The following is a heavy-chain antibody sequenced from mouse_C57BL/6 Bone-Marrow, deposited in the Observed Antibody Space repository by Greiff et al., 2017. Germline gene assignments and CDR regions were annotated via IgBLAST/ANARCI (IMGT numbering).Heavy chain of an antibody. D-gene: IGHD1-1*01. V-gene: IGHV5-4*01. CDR1: GFTFSSYA. CDR3: ARDGGVVATRDAMDY. CDR2: ISDGGSYT. J-gene: IGHJ4*01. Sequence: EVHLVESGGGLVKPGGSLKLSCAASGFTFSSYAMSWVRQTPEKRLEWVATISDGGSYTYYPDNVKGRFTISRDNAKNNLYLQMSHLKSEDTAMYYCARDGGVVATRDAMDYWGQGTSVTVSS.